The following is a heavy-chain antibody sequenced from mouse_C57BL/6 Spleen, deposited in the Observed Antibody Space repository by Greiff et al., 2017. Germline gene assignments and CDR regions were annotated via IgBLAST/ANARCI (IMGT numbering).Heavy chain of an antibody. V-gene: IGHV7-3*01. D-gene: IGHD4-1*01. J-gene: IGHJ2*01. CDR2: IRNKANGYTT. CDR3: ARYLNWSFDY. Sequence: EVHLVESGGGLVQPGGFTFTDYYMSWVRQPPGKALEWLGFIRNKANGYTTEYSASVKGRFTISRDNSQSILYLQMNALRAEDSATYYCARYLNWSFDYWGQGTTLTVSS. CDR1: FTFTDYY.